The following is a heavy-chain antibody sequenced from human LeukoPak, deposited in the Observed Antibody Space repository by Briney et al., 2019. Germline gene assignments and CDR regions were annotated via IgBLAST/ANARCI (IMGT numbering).Heavy chain of an antibody. CDR3: ARASGDIVETATMGSY. CDR2: ISSSSSSI. CDR1: GFTFNSYS. Sequence: SGGSLRLSCAASGFTFNSYSINWVRQAPGKGLEWVSSISSSSSSIYYADSVKGRFTISRDNAKNSLYLQMNSLRAEDTAVYYCARASGDIVETATMGSYWGQGTLVTVSS. J-gene: IGHJ4*02. V-gene: IGHV3-21*01. D-gene: IGHD5-18*01.